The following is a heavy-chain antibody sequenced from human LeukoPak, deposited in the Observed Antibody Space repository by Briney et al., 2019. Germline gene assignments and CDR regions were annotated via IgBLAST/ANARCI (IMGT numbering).Heavy chain of an antibody. J-gene: IGHJ4*02. CDR2: IYYSGST. V-gene: IGHV4-59*12. CDR3: ARAAGRDTTSGLDFDY. Sequence: SETLSLTCAVYGGSFSGYYWSWIRQPPGKGLEWIGYIYYSGSTNYNPSLKSRVTIPVDTSKNQFSLKLSSVTAADTAVYYCARAAGRDTTSGLDFDYWGQGILVTVSS. D-gene: IGHD1-26*01. CDR1: GGSFSGYY.